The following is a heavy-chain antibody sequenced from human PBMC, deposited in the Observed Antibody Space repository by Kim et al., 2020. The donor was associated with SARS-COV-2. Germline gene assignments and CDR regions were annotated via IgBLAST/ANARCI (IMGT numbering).Heavy chain of an antibody. J-gene: IGHJ4*02. CDR3: ARNTSGYDGYFDY. CDR2: INTNTGNP. V-gene: IGHV7-4-1*02. Sequence: ASVKVSCTASGYTFTNYVIHWVRQAPGQGLEWMGWINTNTGNPTYAQGSTGRFVFSLNTSVNTAYLQISSLKAEDTAVYYCARNTSGYDGYFDYWGQG. CDR1: GYTFTNYV. D-gene: IGHD5-12*01.